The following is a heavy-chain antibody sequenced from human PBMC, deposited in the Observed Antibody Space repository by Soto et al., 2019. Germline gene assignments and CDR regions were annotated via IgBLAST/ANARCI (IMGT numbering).Heavy chain of an antibody. V-gene: IGHV3-74*01. CDR1: GFTFSSYW. D-gene: IGHD5-12*01. J-gene: IGHJ6*03. CDR2: INSDGSST. Sequence: GGSLRLSCAASGFTFSSYWMHWVRQAPGKGLVWVSRINSDGSSTSYADSVKGRFTISRDNAKNTLYLQMNSLRAEDTAVYYCARLSGYDRYYYYYYYMDVWGKGTTVTVSS. CDR3: ARLSGYDRYYYYYYYMDV.